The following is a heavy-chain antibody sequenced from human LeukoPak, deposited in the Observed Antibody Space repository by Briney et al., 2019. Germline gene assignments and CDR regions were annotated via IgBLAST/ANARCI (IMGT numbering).Heavy chain of an antibody. D-gene: IGHD3-9*01. CDR2: ILGSGGST. J-gene: IGHJ4*02. CDR1: GYTFSNYA. Sequence: GASLRLSCAASGYTFSNYAMSWVRQAPGKGLEWVSAILGSGGSTYYADSVKGRFTVSRDNSKSTLYLQMNSLRAEDTALYYCAKWGDYDVLTGYYVPDYWGQGTLVTVSS. V-gene: IGHV3-23*01. CDR3: AKWGDYDVLTGYYVPDY.